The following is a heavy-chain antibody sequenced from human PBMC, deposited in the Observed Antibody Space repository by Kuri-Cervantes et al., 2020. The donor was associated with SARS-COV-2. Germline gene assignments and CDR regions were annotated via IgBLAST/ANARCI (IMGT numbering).Heavy chain of an antibody. CDR2: IIPIFGTA. V-gene: IGHV1-69*13. J-gene: IGHJ6*02. Sequence: SVKVSCKASGGTFSSYAISWVRQAPGQGLEWMGGIIPIFGTANYAQKFQGRVTITADESTSTAYMELRSLRSDDTAVYYCARLAAIYYYYGMDVWGQGTTVTVSS. D-gene: IGHD2-2*01. CDR1: GGTFSSYA. CDR3: ARLAAIYYYYGMDV.